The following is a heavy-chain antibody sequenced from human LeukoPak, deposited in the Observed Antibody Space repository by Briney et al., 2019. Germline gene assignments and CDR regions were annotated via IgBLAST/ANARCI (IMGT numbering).Heavy chain of an antibody. Sequence: ASVKVSCKASGYTFTSYGISWVRQAPGQGLEWMGWINAYNGNTNYAQKLQGRVTMTTDTSTSTAYMELRSLRSDDTAVYYCARLYDFWSGSNQHVGGNYDYWGQGTLVTVSP. J-gene: IGHJ4*02. D-gene: IGHD3-3*01. CDR3: ARLYDFWSGSNQHVGGNYDY. V-gene: IGHV1-18*01. CDR2: INAYNGNT. CDR1: GYTFTSYG.